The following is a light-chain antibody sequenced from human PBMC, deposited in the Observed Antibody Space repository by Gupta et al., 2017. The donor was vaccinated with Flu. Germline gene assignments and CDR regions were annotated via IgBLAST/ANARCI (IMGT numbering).Light chain of an antibody. CDR2: GTP. V-gene: IGKV3-15*01. J-gene: IGKJ1*01. Sequence: PATLSVAPGERATLSCRASQNVNTNLAWYQQKPGQAPRLIIYGTPTRATGVPARFSGSGSGTEFTLSISSLQSEDFASYYCQQYNNWPETFGQGTKVDIK. CDR3: QQYNNWPET. CDR1: QNVNTN.